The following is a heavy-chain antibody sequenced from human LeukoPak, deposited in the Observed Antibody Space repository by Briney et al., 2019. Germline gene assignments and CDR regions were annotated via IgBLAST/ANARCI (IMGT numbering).Heavy chain of an antibody. Sequence: GGSLRLSCAASGFTFSSYGMHWVRQAPGKGLEWVAVISYDGSNKYYADSVKGRFTISRNNSKNTLYLQMNSLRAEDTAVYYCAKVPSMVRGPLTLWGQGTLVTVSS. V-gene: IGHV3-30*18. D-gene: IGHD3-10*01. CDR2: ISYDGSNK. CDR3: AKVPSMVRGPLTL. J-gene: IGHJ4*02. CDR1: GFTFSSYG.